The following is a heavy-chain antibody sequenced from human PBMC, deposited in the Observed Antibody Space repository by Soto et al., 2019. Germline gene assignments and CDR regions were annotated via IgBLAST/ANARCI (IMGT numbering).Heavy chain of an antibody. Sequence: QVQLVESGGGVVQPGRSLRLACAASGFTFSSYGMHWVRQAPGKGLEWVAVISYDGSNKYYADSVKGRFTSSRSNCKNTLYLQMNSLRAEGTAVYYCANDQYSSGWYYYGMDVWGQGTTFTVSS. V-gene: IGHV3-30*18. D-gene: IGHD6-19*01. CDR3: ANDQYSSGWYYYGMDV. CDR2: ISYDGSNK. CDR1: GFTFSSYG. J-gene: IGHJ6*02.